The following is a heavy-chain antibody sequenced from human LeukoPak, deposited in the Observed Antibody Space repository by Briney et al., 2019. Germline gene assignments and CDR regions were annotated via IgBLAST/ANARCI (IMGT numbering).Heavy chain of an antibody. J-gene: IGHJ4*02. V-gene: IGHV4-59*01. CDR1: GGSISPYY. CDR3: ARAETLAAIYFDF. CDR2: IFYSGIT. D-gene: IGHD6-25*01. Sequence: PSETLSLTCSVSGGSISPYYWSWIRQPPGKGLEWIGYIFYSGITTYNPSFKSRVTISLDSSKNQFFLRLTSVTAADTAMYYCARAETLAAIYFDFWGQGSLVTVSS.